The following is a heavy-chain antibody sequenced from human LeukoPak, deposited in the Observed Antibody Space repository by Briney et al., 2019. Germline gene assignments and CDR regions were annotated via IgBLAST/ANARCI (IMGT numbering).Heavy chain of an antibody. CDR3: ARISYGSGSYPTYYFDY. CDR2: INHSGST. J-gene: IGHJ4*02. CDR1: GGSFSGCY. V-gene: IGHV4-34*01. Sequence: PSETLSLTCAVYGGSFSGCYWSWIRQPPGKGLEWIGEINHSGSTNYNPSLKSRVTISVDTSKNQFSLKLSSVTAADTAVYYCARISYGSGSYPTYYFDYWGQGTLVTVSS. D-gene: IGHD3-10*01.